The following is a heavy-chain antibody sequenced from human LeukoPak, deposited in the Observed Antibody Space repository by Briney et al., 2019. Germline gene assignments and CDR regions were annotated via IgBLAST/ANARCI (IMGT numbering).Heavy chain of an antibody. Sequence: SETLSLTCTVSGGSISSYYWSWIRQPPGKGLEWIGYIYYSGSTNYNPSLKSRVTISVDTSKNQFSLKLSSVTAADTAVYYCARSHRDIVATSGIDYWGQGTLVTVSS. J-gene: IGHJ4*02. CDR2: IYYSGST. CDR3: ARSHRDIVATSGIDY. D-gene: IGHD5-12*01. CDR1: GGSISSYY. V-gene: IGHV4-59*01.